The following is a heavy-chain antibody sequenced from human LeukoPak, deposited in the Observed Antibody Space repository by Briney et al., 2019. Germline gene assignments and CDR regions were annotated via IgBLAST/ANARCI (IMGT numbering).Heavy chain of an antibody. J-gene: IGHJ4*02. CDR3: ARWGASSSSRRYFDY. D-gene: IGHD6-6*01. Sequence: PGGSLRLSCAASGFTFSDYYMSWIRQAPGKGLEWVSYISSSGSTIYYADSVKGRFTISRDNAKNSLYLQMNSLRAEDTAVYYCARWGASSSSRRYFDYWGQGTLVTVSS. V-gene: IGHV3-11*01. CDR1: GFTFSDYY. CDR2: ISSSGSTI.